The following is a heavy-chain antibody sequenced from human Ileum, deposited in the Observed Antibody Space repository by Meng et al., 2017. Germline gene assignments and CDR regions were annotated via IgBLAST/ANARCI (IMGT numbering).Heavy chain of an antibody. CDR3: ARGTPGRSYSDY. D-gene: IGHD3-10*01. V-gene: IGHV1-18*01. CDR1: DFTFTGYG. J-gene: IGHJ4*02. Sequence: QLYLVPPAAQEKSPGAAFPVSCNSSDFTFTGYGVSWVRQAPGQGLEWMAWLGAHDYDTSHAPKFQGRVTVTADRPTATAYMELRSLRSDDTAVYYCARGTPGRSYSDYWGPGTLVTVSS. CDR2: LGAHDYDT.